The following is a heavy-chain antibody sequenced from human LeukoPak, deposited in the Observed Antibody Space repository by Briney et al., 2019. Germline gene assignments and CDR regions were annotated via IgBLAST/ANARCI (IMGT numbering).Heavy chain of an antibody. CDR1: GFTFSSYG. V-gene: IGHV3-33*01. J-gene: IGHJ4*02. CDR3: ARDPQYYYDSSGYYDY. Sequence: GGSLRLSCAASGFTFSSYGMHWVRQAPGEGLEWVAVIWYDGSNKYYADSVKGRFTISRDNSKNTLYLQMNSLRAEDTAVYYCARDPQYYYDSSGYYDYWGQGTLVTVSS. CDR2: IWYDGSNK. D-gene: IGHD3-22*01.